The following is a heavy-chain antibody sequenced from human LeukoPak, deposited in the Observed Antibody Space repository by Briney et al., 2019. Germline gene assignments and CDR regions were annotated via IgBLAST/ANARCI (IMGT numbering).Heavy chain of an antibody. CDR3: ARARGRLDY. Sequence: PGGSLRLSCAASGVTFSSYWMSWVRQAPGKGQEWVANIKLDGSEKYYVDSVKGRFTISRDNAKNSLYLQMNSLRAEDTAVYYCARARGRLDYWGQGTLLTVSS. D-gene: IGHD6-25*01. V-gene: IGHV3-7*01. CDR2: IKLDGSEK. CDR1: GVTFSSYW. J-gene: IGHJ4*02.